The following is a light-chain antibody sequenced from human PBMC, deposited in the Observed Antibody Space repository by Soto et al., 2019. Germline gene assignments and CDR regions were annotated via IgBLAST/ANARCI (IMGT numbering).Light chain of an antibody. V-gene: IGKV3-15*01. CDR1: QSVSSSY. Sequence: EIVLTPSPRTLSLSQGKIATLSCRARQSVSSSYLAWYQQKPGQAPRLLIYGASSRATGIPARFSGSGSGTEFTLTISSLQSEDLAVYYCQQYKNWPPIPVGQGARLENK. CDR3: QQYKNWPPIP. J-gene: IGKJ5*01. CDR2: GAS.